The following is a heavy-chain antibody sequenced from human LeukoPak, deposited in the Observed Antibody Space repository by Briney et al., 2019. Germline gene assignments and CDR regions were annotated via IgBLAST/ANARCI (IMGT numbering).Heavy chain of an antibody. CDR3: ARIPVILVRGVGYNYYGMDV. J-gene: IGHJ6*02. D-gene: IGHD3-10*01. V-gene: IGHV3-21*01. CDR1: GFTFSNYN. Sequence: GGSLRLSCAASGFTFSNYNMNWVRQAPGKGLEWVSSISSSSTYINYADSVKGRFTISRDNAKNSLYLQMNSLRAEDTAVYYCARIPVILVRGVGYNYYGMDVWGQGTTVTVSS. CDR2: ISSSSTYI.